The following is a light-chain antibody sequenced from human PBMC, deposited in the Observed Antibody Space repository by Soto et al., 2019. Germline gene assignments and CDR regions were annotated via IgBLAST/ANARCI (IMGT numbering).Light chain of an antibody. CDR1: GSDIGYFNY. Sequence: QSALTQPASVSGSPGQSITISCTGTGSDIGYFNYVSWYQQQPGKAPKLMIYEVDNRPSGVSIRFSGSKSGSTASLTIPGLQAEDEADYYCKSYAVGSTYVFGTGTKVTVL. V-gene: IGLV2-14*01. CDR2: EVD. CDR3: KSYAVGSTYV. J-gene: IGLJ1*01.